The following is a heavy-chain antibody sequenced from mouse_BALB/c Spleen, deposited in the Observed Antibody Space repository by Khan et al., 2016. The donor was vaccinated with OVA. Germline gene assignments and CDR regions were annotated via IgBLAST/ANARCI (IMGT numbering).Heavy chain of an antibody. Sequence: DLVKPGASVKLSCKASGYTFTSYWINWIKQRPGQGLEWIGRIAPGSGSAYYSAMFKGKATLTVGTSSSTAYIQLSSLSSEDSAVYFCARENYYGSSRYAMDYWGQGTSVTGSS. CDR3: ARENYYGSSRYAMDY. CDR1: GYTFTSYW. CDR2: IAPGSGSA. V-gene: IGHV1S41*01. D-gene: IGHD1-1*01. J-gene: IGHJ4*01.